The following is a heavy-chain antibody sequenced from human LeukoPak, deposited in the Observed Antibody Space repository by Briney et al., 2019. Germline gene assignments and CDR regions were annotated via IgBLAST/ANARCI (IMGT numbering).Heavy chain of an antibody. J-gene: IGHJ4*02. CDR3: ARVPLGYPSSYYFDY. Sequence: GGSLRLSCAVSGFSFRNYKMSWVRQAPGKGLEWVSSISSSSSYIYYADSVKGRFTISRDNAKNSLYLQMNSLRAEDTAVYYCARVPLGYPSSYYFDYWGQGTLVTVSS. D-gene: IGHD2-2*03. V-gene: IGHV3-21*01. CDR1: GFSFRNYK. CDR2: ISSSSSYI.